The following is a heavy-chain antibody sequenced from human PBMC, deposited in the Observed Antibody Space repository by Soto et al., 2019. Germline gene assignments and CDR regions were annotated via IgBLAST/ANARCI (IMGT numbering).Heavy chain of an antibody. J-gene: IGHJ5*02. CDR2: IVVGSGST. CDR3: AADRDSTDPYNWVDP. V-gene: IGHV1-58*02. Sequence: GASVKVSCKASGFTFRNSAIQWVRQARGQRLEWIGWIVVGSGSTNYAQHFQERVTFTRDMSTGTAYMELSSLTSEDTAVYYCAADRDSTDPYNWVDPWSQGTLVTVSS. CDR1: GFTFRNSA. D-gene: IGHD1-1*01.